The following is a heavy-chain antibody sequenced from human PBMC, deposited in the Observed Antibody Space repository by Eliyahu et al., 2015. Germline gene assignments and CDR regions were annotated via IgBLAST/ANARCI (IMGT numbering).Heavy chain of an antibody. CDR2: IIPXFGTA. CDR1: GGAFNXYS. V-gene: IGHV1-69*01. CDR3: AREGKAVGPSNPFDY. D-gene: IGHD1-26*01. J-gene: IGHJ4*02. Sequence: QVQLVQSGSEVKKPGSSVKVSCXXSGGAFNXYSMSWXXQVPGQGLXXMGGIIPXFGTANYAQKFQGRVTITADEFTSTAYMELNSLRSEDTAVYYCAREGKAVGPSNPFDYWGQGTLVTVSS.